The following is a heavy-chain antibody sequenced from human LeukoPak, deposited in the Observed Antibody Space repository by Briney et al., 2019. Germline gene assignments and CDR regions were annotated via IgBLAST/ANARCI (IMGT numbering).Heavy chain of an antibody. Sequence: GGSLRLSCAASGFTFSSYSMNWVRQAPGKGLEWVSSISSSSSYIYYADSVKGRFTISRDNAKNSLYLQMNSLRAEDTAVYYCAKARHDFWSGYSEYYYYMDVWGKGTTVTVSS. CDR3: AKARHDFWSGYSEYYYYMDV. V-gene: IGHV3-21*01. J-gene: IGHJ6*03. D-gene: IGHD3-3*01. CDR1: GFTFSSYS. CDR2: ISSSSSYI.